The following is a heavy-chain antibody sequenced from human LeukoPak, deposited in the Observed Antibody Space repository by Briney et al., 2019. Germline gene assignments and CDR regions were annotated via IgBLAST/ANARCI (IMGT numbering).Heavy chain of an antibody. V-gene: IGHV1-69*13. CDR1: GGTFSSYA. Sequence: SVKVSCKASGGTFSSYAISWVRQAPGQGLEWTGGIIPIFGTANYAQKFQGRVTITADGSTSTAYMELSSLRSEDTAVYYCARGTYSYGYSEAFDIWGQGTMVTVSS. J-gene: IGHJ3*02. CDR3: ARGTYSYGYSEAFDI. D-gene: IGHD5-18*01. CDR2: IIPIFGTA.